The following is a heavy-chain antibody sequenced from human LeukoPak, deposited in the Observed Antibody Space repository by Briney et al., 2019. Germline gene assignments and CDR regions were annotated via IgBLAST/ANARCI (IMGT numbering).Heavy chain of an antibody. CDR2: IYYSGST. J-gene: IGHJ4*02. Sequence: SETLSLTCTISGGSISSSSYYWGWIRLPPGKGLEWIGYIYYSGSTNYNPSLRSRVTISVDTSKNQFSLKLSSVTAADTAVYYCARGEPIVVVPAAMVSNDYWGQGTLVTVSS. D-gene: IGHD2-2*01. CDR3: ARGEPIVVVPAAMVSNDY. CDR1: GGSISSSSYY. V-gene: IGHV4-61*05.